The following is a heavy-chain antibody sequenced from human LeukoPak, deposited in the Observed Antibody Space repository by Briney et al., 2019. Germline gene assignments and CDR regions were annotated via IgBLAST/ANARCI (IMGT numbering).Heavy chain of an antibody. CDR2: IYYSGST. Sequence: SETLSLTCTVSGGSISSSSYYWGWIRQPPGKGLEWIGSIYYSGSTYYNPSLKSRVTISVDTSKNQFSLKLSSVTAADTAVYYCARAQLIGFGELLSFDPWGQGTLVTVSS. CDR1: GGSISSSSYY. D-gene: IGHD3-10*01. V-gene: IGHV4-39*07. J-gene: IGHJ5*02. CDR3: ARAQLIGFGELLSFDP.